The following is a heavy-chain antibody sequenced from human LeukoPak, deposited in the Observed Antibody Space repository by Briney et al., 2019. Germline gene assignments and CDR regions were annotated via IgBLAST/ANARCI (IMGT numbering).Heavy chain of an antibody. CDR3: ASAKQNY. Sequence: GGSLRLSCVASGCTFSSYWMAWVRQAPGKGLEWLANIKQDGSEKYYGDSVKGRFTISRDNAKNSLYLQMNSLRAEDTAVYYCASAKQNYWGQGMLVTVSS. V-gene: IGHV3-7*01. D-gene: IGHD4/OR15-4a*01. CDR1: GCTFSSYW. CDR2: IKQDGSEK. J-gene: IGHJ4*02.